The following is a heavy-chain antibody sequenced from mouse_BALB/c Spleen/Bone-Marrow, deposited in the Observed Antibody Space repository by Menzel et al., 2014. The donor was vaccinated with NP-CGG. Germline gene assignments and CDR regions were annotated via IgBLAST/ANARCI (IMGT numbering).Heavy chain of an antibody. Sequence: EAHLVESGPDLVKSSQSLSLTCTVTGYSITSGYNWHWIRQFPGNKLEWMGYIHYSGYTNYNPSLKSRISITRDASKNQFFLQLNSGTTEDTATCYCARGGYYGSSYFDYWGQGTTLTVSS. CDR1: GYSITSGYN. D-gene: IGHD1-1*01. CDR2: IHYSGYT. CDR3: ARGGYYGSSYFDY. J-gene: IGHJ2*01. V-gene: IGHV3-1*02.